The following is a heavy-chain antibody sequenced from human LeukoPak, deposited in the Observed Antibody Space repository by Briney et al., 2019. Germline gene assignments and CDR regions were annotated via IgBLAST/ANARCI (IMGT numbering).Heavy chain of an antibody. CDR1: GGSISSYY. V-gene: IGHV4-59*01. CDR2: IYYSGST. D-gene: IGHD1-26*01. J-gene: IGHJ6*03. Sequence: SETLSRTCTVSGGSISSYYWSWIRQPPGKGLEWIGYIYYSGSTNYNPSLKSRVTISVDTSKNQFSLKLSSVTAADTAVYYCARPIVGATTTGYYYYMDVWGKGTTVTVSS. CDR3: ARPIVGATTTGYYYYMDV.